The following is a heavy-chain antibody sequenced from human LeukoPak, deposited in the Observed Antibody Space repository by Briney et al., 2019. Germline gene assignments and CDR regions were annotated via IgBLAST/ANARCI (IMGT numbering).Heavy chain of an antibody. V-gene: IGHV4-30-2*01. CDR2: IYHGGSP. CDR1: DGSISSGAYS. J-gene: IGHJ6*03. CDR3: ARGEPSTLLNNDYYFMDV. Sequence: SETPSLTCTVSDGSISSGAYSWNWIRQPPGRGLEWVGYIYHGGSPYYNPSLKSRVTISVDWSKNQFSLSLSSVTAADTAVYYCARGEPSTLLNNDYYFMDVWGKGTTVTVS. D-gene: IGHD1-14*01.